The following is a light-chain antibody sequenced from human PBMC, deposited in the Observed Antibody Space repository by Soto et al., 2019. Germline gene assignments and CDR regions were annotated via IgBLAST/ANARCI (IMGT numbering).Light chain of an antibody. Sequence: EIVLTQSPGTLSLSPGERATLSCRASQSVSSSYLAWYQQKPGQAPRLVIYGASNRATGIPDRFSGSGSGTDFTLTISRLEPEDFAVYYCQQYGTSPELTFGGGTKVEIE. CDR2: GAS. CDR1: QSVSSSY. V-gene: IGKV3-20*01. J-gene: IGKJ4*01. CDR3: QQYGTSPELT.